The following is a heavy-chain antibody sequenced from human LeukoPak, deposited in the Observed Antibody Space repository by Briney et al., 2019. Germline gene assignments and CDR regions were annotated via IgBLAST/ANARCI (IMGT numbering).Heavy chain of an antibody. V-gene: IGHV3-23*01. CDR3: AKGRRVPDY. CDR1: GFTFSSYV. Sequence: PGGSLRLSCVASGFTFSSYVMSWVRQAPGKGLEWVSTISGNGDNTNYADSVKGRFTISRDKSKSTLYLQMSSLRVEDTAIYHCAKGRRVPDYWGQGTLVTVSS. J-gene: IGHJ4*02. CDR2: ISGNGDNT. D-gene: IGHD3-10*01.